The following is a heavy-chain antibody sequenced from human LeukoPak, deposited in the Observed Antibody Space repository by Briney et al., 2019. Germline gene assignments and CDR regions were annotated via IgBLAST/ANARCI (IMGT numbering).Heavy chain of an antibody. CDR2: IFYTGST. CDR1: GGSISDSTYY. Sequence: SETLSLTCSVFGGSISDSTYYWDWIRQPPGKGLEWIGSIFYTGSTYYNPSLKSRVTISVDTSKNQFFLRLSSVTAADTAVYYCARVGDTGWGQGTLVTVSS. V-gene: IGHV4-39*01. CDR3: ARVGDTG. D-gene: IGHD1-14*01. J-gene: IGHJ4*02.